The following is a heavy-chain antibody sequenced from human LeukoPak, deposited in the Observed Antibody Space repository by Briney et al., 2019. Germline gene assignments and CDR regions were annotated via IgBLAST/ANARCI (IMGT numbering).Heavy chain of an antibody. CDR1: EYTFVSHF. CDR3: ARDRASFENRVSYYYGLDV. CDR2: INPRDRST. D-gene: IGHD4-23*01. Sequence: ASVKVSCKASEYTFVSHFIHWVRQAPGQGLEWMGTINPRDRSTSYAEKFKGRVTMTSDTSTSTVYMDLSNLRSEDTAVYYCARDRASFENRVSYYYGLDVWGKGTTVTVSS. V-gene: IGHV1-46*01. J-gene: IGHJ6*04.